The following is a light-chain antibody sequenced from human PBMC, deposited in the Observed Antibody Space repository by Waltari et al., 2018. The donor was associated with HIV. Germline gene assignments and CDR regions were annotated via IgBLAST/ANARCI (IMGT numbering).Light chain of an antibody. CDR1: ALPKQY. V-gene: IGLV3-25*03. J-gene: IGLJ3*02. CDR3: QAADSNGTYKGNWV. CDR2: KDS. Sequence: SYELTQPPSVSVSPGQTARITCSGDALPKQYAYWYQQKPGQAPVLVIYKDSERPSGIPERFSGSSSGTTVTLTISGVQAEDEADYYCQAADSNGTYKGNWVFGGGTKLTVL.